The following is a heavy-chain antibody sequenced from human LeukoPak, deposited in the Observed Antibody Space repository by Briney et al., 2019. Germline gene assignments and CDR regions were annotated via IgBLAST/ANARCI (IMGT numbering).Heavy chain of an antibody. D-gene: IGHD4-17*01. J-gene: IGHJ3*02. CDR1: GFTFSDYY. V-gene: IGHV3-66*01. CDR3: ARDNPYGDYGRDDAFDI. CDR2: IYSGGST. Sequence: PGGSLRLSCAASGFTFSDYYMSWVRQAPGKGLEWVSVIYSGGSTYYADSVKGRFTISRDNSKNTLYLQMNSLRAEDTAVYYCARDNPYGDYGRDDAFDIWGQGTMVTVSS.